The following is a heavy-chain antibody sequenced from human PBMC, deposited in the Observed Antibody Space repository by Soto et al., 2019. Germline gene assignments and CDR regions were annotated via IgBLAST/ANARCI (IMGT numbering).Heavy chain of an antibody. Sequence: QVQLVESGGGVVQPGRSLRLSCAASGFTFGIYGRHWVRPAPGTGLVWVAVIWYDGSIKYHADSVKGRFTISRDNSKNTVYLQMNSLRDEDTAVYYCARATSGSYDALDMWGQGTMVTVSS. CDR2: IWYDGSIK. CDR3: ARATSGSYDALDM. D-gene: IGHD1-26*01. J-gene: IGHJ3*02. V-gene: IGHV3-33*01. CDR1: GFTFGIYG.